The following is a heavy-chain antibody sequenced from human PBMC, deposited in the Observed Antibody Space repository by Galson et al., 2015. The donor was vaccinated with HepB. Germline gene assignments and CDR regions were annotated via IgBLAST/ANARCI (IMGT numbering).Heavy chain of an antibody. V-gene: IGHV3-23*01. CDR1: GFTLTTYP. D-gene: IGHD1-26*01. J-gene: IGHJ3*02. Sequence: LRLSCAASGFTLTTYPMNWVRQAPGKGLEWVSTISTTGATTYYADSVQGRFTISRDQSKNTLYLQMNSLRAEDTAVYYCARRDLVGATRSWGTFDIWGQGTMVTVSS. CDR3: ARRDLVGATRSWGTFDI. CDR2: ISTTGATT.